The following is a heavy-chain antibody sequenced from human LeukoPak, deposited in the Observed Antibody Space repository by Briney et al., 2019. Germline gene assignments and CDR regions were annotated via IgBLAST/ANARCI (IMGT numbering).Heavy chain of an antibody. CDR2: MSFDGGSN. J-gene: IGHJ5*02. D-gene: IGHD3-9*01. CDR1: GFTFDNHA. Sequence: GGSLRLSCAASGFTFDNHAMHWVRQAPGKGLEWVAVMSFDGGSNYYPDSVKGRFTISRDNSKNTLYLQMNSLRAEDTAVYYCAKGSKGSYFDWLGQGFDPWGQGTLVTVSS. CDR3: AKGSKGSYFDWLGQGFDP. V-gene: IGHV3-30-3*01.